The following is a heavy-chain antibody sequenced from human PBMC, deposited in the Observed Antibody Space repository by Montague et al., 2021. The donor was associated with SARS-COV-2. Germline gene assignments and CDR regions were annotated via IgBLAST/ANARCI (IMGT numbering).Heavy chain of an antibody. J-gene: IGHJ4*02. CDR3: ARDHRIRSSEYYRRYFDY. Sequence: SETLSLTCTVSGGSISSSSYYWGWIRQPPGKGLEWIGSIYYTGSTNYNPSLKSRATISADTSKNQFFLKLRSVTAADTAVYYCARDHRIRSSEYYRRYFDYWGQGTLLTVSS. CDR2: IYYTGST. V-gene: IGHV4-39*02. CDR1: GGSISSSSYY. D-gene: IGHD3-22*01.